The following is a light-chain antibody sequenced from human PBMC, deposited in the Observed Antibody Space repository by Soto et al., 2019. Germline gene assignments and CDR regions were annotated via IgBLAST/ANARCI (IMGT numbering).Light chain of an antibody. CDR3: CSYAGSYTLYV. Sequence: QSALTQPRSVSGSPGQSVTISCTGTSSDVGGYNYVSWYQQHPGKAPKLMIYDVSKRPSGVPDRFSGSKSGNTASLTISGLHADDEADYYCCSYAGSYTLYVFGTGTKLTVL. V-gene: IGLV2-11*01. CDR2: DVS. J-gene: IGLJ1*01. CDR1: SSDVGGYNY.